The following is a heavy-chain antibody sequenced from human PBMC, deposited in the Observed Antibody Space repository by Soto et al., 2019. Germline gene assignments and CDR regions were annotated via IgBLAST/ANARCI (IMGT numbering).Heavy chain of an antibody. D-gene: IGHD3-10*01. V-gene: IGHV3-11*01. CDR2: ISSSGSSI. CDR3: ARVRFGEWGYALDV. Sequence: QVPLVESGGGLVKPGGSLRLSCAASGLTFSDCYMNWIRQAPGKGLEWVSYISSSGSSINYAGSVKGRFTISRDNAKNSLYLQMTSLRAEDTAMYYCARVRFGEWGYALDVWGQGTTVTVSS. CDR1: GLTFSDCY. J-gene: IGHJ6*02.